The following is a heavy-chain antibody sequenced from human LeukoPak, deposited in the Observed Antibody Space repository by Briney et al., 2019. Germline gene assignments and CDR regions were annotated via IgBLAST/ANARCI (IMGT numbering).Heavy chain of an antibody. CDR2: IYYSGST. CDR1: GGSISSSSYY. V-gene: IGHV4-39*07. D-gene: IGHD3-22*01. CDR3: ARDPPPNGYYYDY. Sequence: SETLSLTCTVSGGSISSSSYYWGWIRQPPGKGLEWIGSIYYSGSTYYNPSLKSRVTISVDTSKNQFSLRLSSVTAADTAVYYCARDPPPNGYYYDYWGQGTLVTVSS. J-gene: IGHJ4*02.